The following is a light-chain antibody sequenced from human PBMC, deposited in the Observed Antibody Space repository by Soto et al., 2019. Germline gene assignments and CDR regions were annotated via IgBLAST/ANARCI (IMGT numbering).Light chain of an antibody. CDR3: PQYGISP. V-gene: IGKV3-20*01. J-gene: IGKJ4*01. CDR1: QSISSNY. Sequence: EIVLTQSPGTLSLSPGERVTLSCRASQSISSNYLAWYQQKPGQAPRLLIYGASSRATGIPDRFSGSGSGTEFSLTISRLEPEDLAVDYCPQYGISPFGGGTKVDIK. CDR2: GAS.